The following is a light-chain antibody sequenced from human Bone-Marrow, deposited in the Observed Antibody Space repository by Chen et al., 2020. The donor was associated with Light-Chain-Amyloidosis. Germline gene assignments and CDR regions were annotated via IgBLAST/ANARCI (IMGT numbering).Light chain of an antibody. Sequence: DIQMTQSPSSLSVSVGDRVTLTCRASQAIGNFLAWYQQRPGKVPEILIYAASTLQPGVPSRVSGSGSGTLFTLTITSLQPEDVATYYCQNYNTAPHLTFGGGTKVEIK. CDR2: AAS. CDR1: QAIGNF. J-gene: IGKJ4*01. CDR3: QNYNTAPHLT. V-gene: IGKV1-27*01.